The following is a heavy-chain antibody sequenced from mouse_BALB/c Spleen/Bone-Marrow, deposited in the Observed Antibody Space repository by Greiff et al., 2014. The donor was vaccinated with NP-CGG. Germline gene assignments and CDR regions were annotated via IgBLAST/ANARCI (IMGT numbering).Heavy chain of an antibody. V-gene: IGHV1-18*01. Sequence: VQLKESGPELVKPGASMKISCKASGYSFTGYTMNWVKQSHGKNLEWIGLINPYNDVTIYNQKFKGKGTLTVDKSSSTAYMELLSLTSEDSAVYYCATLYDSYAMDYWGQGTSVTVSS. J-gene: IGHJ4*01. CDR3: ATLYDSYAMDY. D-gene: IGHD1-1*01. CDR2: INPYNDVT. CDR1: GYSFTGYT.